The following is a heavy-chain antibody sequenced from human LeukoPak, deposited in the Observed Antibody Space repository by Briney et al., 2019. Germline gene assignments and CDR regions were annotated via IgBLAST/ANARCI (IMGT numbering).Heavy chain of an antibody. J-gene: IGHJ4*02. CDR2: IRSKANSYAT. Sequence: GGSLRLSCAASGFTFSGSAMHWVRQASGKGLEWVGRIRSKANSYATAYAASVKGRFTISRDDSKNTAYLQMNSLKTEDTAAYYCTRPRFSGSYYLFDYWGQGTPVTVSS. D-gene: IGHD1-26*01. CDR3: TRPRFSGSYYLFDY. V-gene: IGHV3-73*01. CDR1: GFTFSGSA.